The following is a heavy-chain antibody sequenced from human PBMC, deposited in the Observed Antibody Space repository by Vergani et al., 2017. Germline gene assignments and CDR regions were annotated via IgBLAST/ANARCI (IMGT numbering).Heavy chain of an antibody. CDR2: VSTGTKSQ. CDR1: GFDFSSYI. D-gene: IGHD2-2*01. V-gene: IGHV3-48*01. Sequence: QLVESGGGWVQPGGSLRLSWVVSGFDFSSYIMNWVRQAPGKGLEWVSFVSTGTKSQSYAESVKGRFTISRDSAKNSLYLQMDSLRAEDTAVYYCAREYSSTSGRAFDFWGQGTKVTVSS. CDR3: AREYSSTSGRAFDF. J-gene: IGHJ3*01.